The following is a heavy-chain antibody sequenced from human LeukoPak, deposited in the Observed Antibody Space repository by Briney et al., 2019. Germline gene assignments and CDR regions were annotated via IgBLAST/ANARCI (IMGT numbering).Heavy chain of an antibody. CDR2: IIPIFGTA. CDR1: GGTFSSYA. CDR3: ARRVAAFPNYSSSWRGNWFDP. J-gene: IGHJ5*02. V-gene: IGHV1-69*05. D-gene: IGHD6-13*01. Sequence: SVKVSCKASGGTFSSYAISWVRQAPGQGLEWMGGIIPIFGTANYAQKFQGRVTITTDESTSTAYMELSSLRSEDTAVYYCARRVAAFPNYSSSWRGNWFDPWGQGTLVTVSS.